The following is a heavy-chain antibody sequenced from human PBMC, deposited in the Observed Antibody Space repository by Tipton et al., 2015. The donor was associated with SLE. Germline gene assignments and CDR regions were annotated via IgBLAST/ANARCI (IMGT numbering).Heavy chain of an antibody. CDR2: VNHRGSA. D-gene: IGHD6-6*01. J-gene: IGHJ4*02. V-gene: IGHV4-34*01. Sequence: TLSLTCAVYGGSFSSYYWSWIRQPPGRGLEWIGEVNHRGSASYNPSLKSRVTISVDTSRNQFSLNLSSLTAADTAVYYCARGLIASRPPYFDSWGQGTLVIVSS. CDR3: ARGLIASRPPYFDS. CDR1: GGSFSSYY.